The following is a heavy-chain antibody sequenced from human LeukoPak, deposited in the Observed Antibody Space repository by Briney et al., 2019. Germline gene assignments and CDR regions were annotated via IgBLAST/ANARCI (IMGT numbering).Heavy chain of an antibody. V-gene: IGHV4-4*07. D-gene: IGHD2/OR15-2a*01. CDR3: VRDEYRDV. CDR2: IHPSGIT. Sequence: SETLSLTCTVSGASINKDYWAWIRQPAGKGLEWIGRIHPSGITHQNPSLRGRVTMSIDASKDQFSLNLSSVTAADTAVYYCVRDEYRDVWGKGTTVTVSS. J-gene: IGHJ6*04. CDR1: GASINKDY.